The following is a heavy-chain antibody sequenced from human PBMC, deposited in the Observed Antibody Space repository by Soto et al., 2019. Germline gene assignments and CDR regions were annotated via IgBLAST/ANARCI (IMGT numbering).Heavy chain of an antibody. CDR2: ISSSSSYI. CDR1: GFTFSSYS. D-gene: IGHD5-18*01. Sequence: PVGFLRLSCAASGFTFSSYSMNWVRQAPGKGLEWVSSISSSSSYIYYADSVKGRFTISRDNAKNSLYLQMNSLRAEDTAVYYCARDQPGYSYGYGLGYWGQGTLVTVS. V-gene: IGHV3-21*01. CDR3: ARDQPGYSYGYGLGY. J-gene: IGHJ4*02.